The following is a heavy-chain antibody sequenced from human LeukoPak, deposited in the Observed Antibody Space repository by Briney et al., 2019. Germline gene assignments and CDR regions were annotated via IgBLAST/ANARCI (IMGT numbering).Heavy chain of an antibody. CDR2: IYRSGST. CDR3: ARENSGSYKAAQ. CDR1: GYSISSGYY. Sequence: KASETLSLTCAVSGYSISSGYYWGWIRQPPGKGLEWIGSIYRSGSTYYNPSLKSRVTISVDTSKNQFSLKLSSVTAADTAVYYCARENSGSYKAAQWGQGTLVTVSS. D-gene: IGHD1-26*01. J-gene: IGHJ4*02. V-gene: IGHV4-38-2*02.